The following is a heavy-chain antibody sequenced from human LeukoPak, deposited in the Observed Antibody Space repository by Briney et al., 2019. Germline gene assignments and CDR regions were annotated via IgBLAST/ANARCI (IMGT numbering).Heavy chain of an antibody. V-gene: IGHV1-69*13. Sequence: ASVKVSCKASGGTFSSYAISWVRQAPGQGLEWMGGIIPIFSTANYAQKFQGRVTITADESTSTAYMELSSLRSEDTAVYYCARVAPFYSSSWEGDYWGQGTLVTVSS. CDR2: IIPIFSTA. CDR3: ARVAPFYSSSWEGDY. J-gene: IGHJ4*02. D-gene: IGHD6-13*01. CDR1: GGTFSSYA.